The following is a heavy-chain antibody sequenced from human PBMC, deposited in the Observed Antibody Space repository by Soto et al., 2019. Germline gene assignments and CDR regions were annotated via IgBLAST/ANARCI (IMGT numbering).Heavy chain of an antibody. CDR1: GYTLTGDD. CDR2: MNPNSGNT. Sequence: ASVKVACKGSGYTLTGDDVNWVRKEKGQGLEWMGWMNPNSGNTGYAQKFQGRVTMTRNTSISTAYMELSSLRSDDTAVYYCARVRQLVGYFYYYMDVWGKGTTVTVSS. CDR3: ARVRQLVGYFYYYMDV. D-gene: IGHD6-6*01. V-gene: IGHV1-8*01. J-gene: IGHJ6*03.